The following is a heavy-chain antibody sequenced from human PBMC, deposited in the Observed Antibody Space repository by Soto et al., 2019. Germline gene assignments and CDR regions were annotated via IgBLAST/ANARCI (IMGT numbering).Heavy chain of an antibody. Sequence: GGSLRLSCASSGFNVSSNYMSWVRQAPGKGLEWVSVIYSGGSTYYADSVKGRFTISRDNSKNTLYLQMNSLRAEDTAVYYCARVPEYSSSWNTFDYWGQGTLVTVSS. D-gene: IGHD6-13*01. CDR1: GFNVSSNY. V-gene: IGHV3-66*01. CDR2: IYSGGST. J-gene: IGHJ4*02. CDR3: ARVPEYSSSWNTFDY.